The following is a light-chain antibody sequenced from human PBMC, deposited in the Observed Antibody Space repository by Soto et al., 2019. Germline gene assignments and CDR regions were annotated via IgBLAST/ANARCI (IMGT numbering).Light chain of an antibody. CDR2: GAS. J-gene: IGKJ5*01. CDR3: QQYNTGPLIT. CDR1: QSVSSN. Sequence: EIVITQSPATLSVSPGERATLSCRASQSVSSNLAWYQQKPGQAPRLLIYGASTRATGIPARFSGSGSGIEFTLTISSLQSEDFAVYYCQQYNTGPLITFGQGTRLEVK. V-gene: IGKV3-15*01.